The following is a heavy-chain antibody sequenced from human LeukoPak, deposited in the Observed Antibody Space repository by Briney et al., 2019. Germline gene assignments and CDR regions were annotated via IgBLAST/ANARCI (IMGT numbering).Heavy chain of an antibody. Sequence: GASLKISCQCFGYTFTTSWIWRGRQLPWKGVEWMAIIYAGNSDTKYSPSFQGQVSISTDRSISTAYLQWSSLQASDTAIYYCAILNHPDGRVYWGQGTPVTVSS. J-gene: IGHJ4*02. CDR1: GYTFTTSW. D-gene: IGHD5-24*01. V-gene: IGHV5-51*01. CDR2: IYAGNSDT. CDR3: AILNHPDGRVY.